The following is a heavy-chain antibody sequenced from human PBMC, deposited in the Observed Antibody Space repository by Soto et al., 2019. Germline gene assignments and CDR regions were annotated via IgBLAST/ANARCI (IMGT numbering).Heavy chain of an antibody. CDR1: GFTVSNNY. Sequence: EVLLEESGGGLVQPGGSLRLSCAASGFTVSNNYMAWVRQAPGKGLEWVSVIQGGGSISYADSVRDRFTISRDSSKNTVLLQTNSLRPEDTAVYCCARGEGSGSNALGYWGQGTLVTVSS. CDR2: IQGGGSI. J-gene: IGHJ4*02. V-gene: IGHV3-66*01. D-gene: IGHD3-10*01. CDR3: ARGEGSGSNALGY.